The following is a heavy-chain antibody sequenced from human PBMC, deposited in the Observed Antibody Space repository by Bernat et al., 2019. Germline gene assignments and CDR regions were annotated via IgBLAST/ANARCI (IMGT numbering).Heavy chain of an antibody. Sequence: QLQLQESGPGLVKPSETLSLTCTVSGGSVSSGSYYWSWIRQPPGKGLEWIGYIYYSGSTNYNPSLKSRVTISVDTSKNQFSLKLSSVTAADTAVYYCARDPRWGYFDLWGRGTLVTVSS. J-gene: IGHJ2*01. CDR1: GGSVSSGSYY. CDR2: IYYSGST. D-gene: IGHD1-26*01. CDR3: ARDPRWGYFDL. V-gene: IGHV4-61*01.